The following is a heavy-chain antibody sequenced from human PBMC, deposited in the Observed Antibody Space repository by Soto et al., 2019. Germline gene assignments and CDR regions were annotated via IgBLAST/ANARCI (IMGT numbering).Heavy chain of an antibody. CDR1: GFTFSTYA. J-gene: IGHJ6*02. CDR2: ISGSGGST. Sequence: PGGSLRLSCAASGFTFSTYAMSWVRQTPGKGLEWVSSISGSGGSTYYADSVKGRFTISRDNSKNTLYLQMNSLRAEDTAVYYCARLHGYCINTSCSGHYALDVWGQGTTVTVSS. V-gene: IGHV3-23*01. D-gene: IGHD2-2*01. CDR3: ARLHGYCINTSCSGHYALDV.